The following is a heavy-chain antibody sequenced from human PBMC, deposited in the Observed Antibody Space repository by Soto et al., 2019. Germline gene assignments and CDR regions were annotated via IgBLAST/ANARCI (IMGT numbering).Heavy chain of an antibody. CDR3: AKLALEYSSGWYAVLSNYYFDY. Sequence: GGSLRLSCAASGFTFSSYAMSWVRQAPGKGLEWVSAISGSGGSTYYADSVKGRFTISRDNSKNTLYLQMNILRAEDTAVYYCAKLALEYSSGWYAVLSNYYFDYWGQRTLVTVSS. D-gene: IGHD6-19*01. CDR1: GFTFSSYA. CDR2: ISGSGGST. V-gene: IGHV3-23*01. J-gene: IGHJ4*02.